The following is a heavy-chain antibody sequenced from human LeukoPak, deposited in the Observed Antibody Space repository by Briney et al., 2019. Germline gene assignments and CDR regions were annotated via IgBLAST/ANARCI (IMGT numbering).Heavy chain of an antibody. J-gene: IGHJ3*02. V-gene: IGHV3-66*02. CDR1: GVSVSSNY. CDR3: ARESLAAGAPLVAFDI. D-gene: IGHD6-13*01. CDR2: IYRGGNT. Sequence: GGSLRLSCAGSGVSVSSNYMTWVRQAPGMGLEWVSVIYRGGNTFCADSVRGRFTISRDNSKNTLYLQMNSLRVEDTAVYYCARESLAAGAPLVAFDIWGQGTMVTVSS.